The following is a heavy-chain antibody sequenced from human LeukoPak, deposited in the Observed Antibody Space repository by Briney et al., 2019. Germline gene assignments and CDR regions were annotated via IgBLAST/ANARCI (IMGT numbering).Heavy chain of an antibody. CDR2: IYYSGST. Sequence: SETLSLTCTVSGGSISNYYWSWVRQPPGEGLEWIGYIYYSGSTNYNPSLKSRVTISVDTSKNQFSLKLSSVTAADTAVYYCARGPGYSNYVFYFDYWGQGTLVTVSS. J-gene: IGHJ4*02. D-gene: IGHD4-11*01. CDR1: GGSISNYY. CDR3: ARGPGYSNYVFYFDY. V-gene: IGHV4-59*01.